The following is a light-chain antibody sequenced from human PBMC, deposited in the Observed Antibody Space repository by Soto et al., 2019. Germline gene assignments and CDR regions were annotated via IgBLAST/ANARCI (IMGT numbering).Light chain of an antibody. CDR1: QSVSSN. J-gene: IGKJ1*01. CDR3: QQRSNWPRT. CDR2: GAS. Sequence: EIVMTQSPATLSVSPGERATLSCRASQSVSSNLAWYQQKPVQAPRLLIYGASTRATGIPARFSGSGSGTDFTLTISSLEPEDFAVYYCQQRSNWPRTFGQGTKVDIK. V-gene: IGKV3-11*01.